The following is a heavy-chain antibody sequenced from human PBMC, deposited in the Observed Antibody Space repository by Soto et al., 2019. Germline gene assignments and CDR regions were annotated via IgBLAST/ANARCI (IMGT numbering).Heavy chain of an antibody. CDR3: ARTWFRFGPNAN. J-gene: IGHJ4*02. CDR2: ISGSSGNL. V-gene: IGHV3-21*02. D-gene: IGHD3-10*01. CDR1: GFAFNSYR. Sequence: EVQLVESGGGLVKPGGSLRLSCVAAGFAFNSYRINWVRQAPGKGLEWVSFISGSSGNLYYGDSVRGRFTISRDNAKKSGYLQKNSLRVEDTAIYYCARTWFRFGPNANWGQGAPVTVSS.